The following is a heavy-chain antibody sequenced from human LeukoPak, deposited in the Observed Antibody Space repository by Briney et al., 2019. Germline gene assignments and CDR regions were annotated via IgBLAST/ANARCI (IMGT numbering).Heavy chain of an antibody. CDR1: GFTFSSYG. J-gene: IGHJ5*02. D-gene: IGHD3-10*01. CDR3: AKDISAMVRGGT. Sequence: GGSLRLSCAASGFTFSSYGMHWVRQAPGMGLEWVAFIRYDGSNKYYADSVKGRFTISRDNSKNTLYLQMNSLRAEDTAVYYCAKDISAMVRGGTWGQGTLVTVSS. CDR2: IRYDGSNK. V-gene: IGHV3-30*02.